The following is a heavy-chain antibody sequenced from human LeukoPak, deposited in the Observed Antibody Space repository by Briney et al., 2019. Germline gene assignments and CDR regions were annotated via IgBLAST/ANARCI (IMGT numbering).Heavy chain of an antibody. CDR2: IYSSGNT. V-gene: IGHV4-61*02. Sequence: SETLSLTCTVSGGSISSGNYYWSWVRQPAGKGLEWIGRIYSSGNTNYNPSLKSRVTISVDTSKNQFSLKLSSVTAADTAVYYCARDARYCSRHTCYSWFNPLGQGTLVTVSS. D-gene: IGHD2-2*02. CDR1: GGSISSGNYY. CDR3: ARDARYCSRHTCYSWFNP. J-gene: IGHJ5*02.